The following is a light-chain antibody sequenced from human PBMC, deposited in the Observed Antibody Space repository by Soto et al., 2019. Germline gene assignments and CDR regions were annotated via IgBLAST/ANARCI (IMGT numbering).Light chain of an antibody. CDR2: GAS. J-gene: IGKJ3*01. Sequence: ETVMTQSPATLSVSPGERATLSCRASQSVGTNLAWYQQKPGQAPRLLIYGASTRATGIPARFSGSGSGTEFTLTISSLQSEDFAVYYCQQYNNWPPSFTFGPGTKVDIK. CDR3: QQYNNWPPSFT. V-gene: IGKV3-15*01. CDR1: QSVGTN.